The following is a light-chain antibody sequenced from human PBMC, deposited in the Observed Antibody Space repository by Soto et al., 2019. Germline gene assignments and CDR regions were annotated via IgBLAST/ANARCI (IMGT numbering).Light chain of an antibody. CDR3: QQSYNTPRT. CDR2: AAS. Sequence: DLQMTQSPSSLSASVGDRVTITCRASQSISNYLNWYQQKPGKAPKLLIYAASSLQSGVPSRFSGSGSGADVTVTISSLHPEDFATYYCQQSYNTPRTFGQGTKLVI. V-gene: IGKV1-39*01. CDR1: QSISNY. J-gene: IGKJ2*01.